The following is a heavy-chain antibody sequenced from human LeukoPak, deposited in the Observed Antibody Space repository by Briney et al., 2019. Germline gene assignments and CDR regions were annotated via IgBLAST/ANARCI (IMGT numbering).Heavy chain of an antibody. D-gene: IGHD4/OR15-4a*01. V-gene: IGHV4-59*01. CDR2: IYYSGTT. J-gene: IGHJ6*02. CDR3: AREDPQTRVPEGMDV. CDR1: GGSISNYY. Sequence: SETLSLTCTVSGGSISNYYWSWIRQPPGKGLEWIGYIYYSGTTNYNPSLKSRVTTSVDTSKNQFSLKLSSVTAADTAVYYCAREDPQTRVPEGMDVWGQGTTVTVSS.